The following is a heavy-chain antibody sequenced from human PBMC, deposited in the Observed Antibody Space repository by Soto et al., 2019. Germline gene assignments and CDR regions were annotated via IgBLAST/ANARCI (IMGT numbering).Heavy chain of an antibody. CDR2: IYSGGST. V-gene: IGHV3-66*01. Sequence: EVQLVESGGGLVQPGGSLRLSCAASGFTVSSNYMSWVRQAPGKGLERVSGIYSGGSTYYEDSVKGRLNIFRDNSKNTLYLQMNSLRAEDTAVYYCARERYSGYDYGKAFDYWGQGTLVTVSS. D-gene: IGHD5-12*01. J-gene: IGHJ4*02. CDR1: GFTVSSNY. CDR3: ARERYSGYDYGKAFDY.